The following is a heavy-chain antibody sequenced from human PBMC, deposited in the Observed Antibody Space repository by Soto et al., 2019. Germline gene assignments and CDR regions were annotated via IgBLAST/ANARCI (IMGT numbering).Heavy chain of an antibody. CDR1: GFTFSSYG. J-gene: IGHJ4*02. D-gene: IGHD6-19*01. CDR2: ISYDGSNK. Sequence: QVQLVESGGGVVQPGRSLRLSCAASGFTFSSYGMHWVRQAPGKVLEWVAVISYDGSNKYYADSVKGRFTISRDNSKNTQYLQTNSLRAEDTAVYYCAKVALLDSSGWNKPTRWDDYWGQGTLVTVSS. CDR3: AKVALLDSSGWNKPTRWDDY. V-gene: IGHV3-30*18.